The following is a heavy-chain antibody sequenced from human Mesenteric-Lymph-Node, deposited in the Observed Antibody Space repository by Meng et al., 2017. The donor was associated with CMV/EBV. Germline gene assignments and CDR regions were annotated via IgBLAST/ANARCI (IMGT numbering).Heavy chain of an antibody. CDR2: IYHSGST. J-gene: IGHJ5*02. CDR3: ARETLDYAFWSGYH. CDR1: GSSISSGGYY. D-gene: IGHD3-3*01. V-gene: IGHV4-31*02. Sequence: SGSSISSGGYYWSWIRQYPGKGLEWIGYIYHSGSTYYNPSLKSRVTISEDTSKNQFSLKLSSVTAADTAIYYCARETLDYAFWSGYHWGQGTLVTVSS.